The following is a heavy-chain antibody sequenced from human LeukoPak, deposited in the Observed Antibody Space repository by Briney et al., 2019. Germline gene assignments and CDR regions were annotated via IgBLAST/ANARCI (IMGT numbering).Heavy chain of an antibody. CDR3: ARGYCSSTSCYYYYYYYGMDV. Sequence: ASVKVSCKASGYTFTSYDINWVRQATGQGLEWMGWMNPNSGNTGYAQKFQGRVTMTRNTSISTAYMELSSLRSEYTAVYYCARGYCSSTSCYYYYYYYGMDVWGQGTTVTVSS. CDR1: GYTFTSYD. D-gene: IGHD2-2*01. V-gene: IGHV1-8*01. CDR2: MNPNSGNT. J-gene: IGHJ6*02.